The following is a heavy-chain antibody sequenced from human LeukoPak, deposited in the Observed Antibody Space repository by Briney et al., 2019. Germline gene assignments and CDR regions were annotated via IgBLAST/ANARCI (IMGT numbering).Heavy chain of an antibody. J-gene: IGHJ3*02. CDR2: ISAYNGNT. CDR1: GYTFTSYG. D-gene: IGHD3-9*01. Sequence: SAVKLCCKDSGYTFTSYGFSWVRQAPGQGLEWMGGISAYNGNTNYAQKLQGRVTMTTDTSTSTAYMELRSLRSDDTAVYYCARDSIIPLRYFDSTIGDAFDIWGQGTMVTVSS. CDR3: ARDSIIPLRYFDSTIGDAFDI. V-gene: IGHV1-18*01.